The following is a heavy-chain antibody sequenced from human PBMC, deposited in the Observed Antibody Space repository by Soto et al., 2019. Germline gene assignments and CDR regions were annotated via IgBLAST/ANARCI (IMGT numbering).Heavy chain of an antibody. CDR1: GFTFSSYA. CDR3: AKEEGGDIVVVVAARAFDY. D-gene: IGHD2-15*01. Sequence: GGSLRLSCAASGFTFSSYAMSWVRQAPGKGLEWVSAISGSGGSTYYADSVKGRFTISRDNSKNTLYLQMNSLRAEDTAVYYCAKEEGGDIVVVVAARAFDYWGQGTLVTVSS. V-gene: IGHV3-23*01. CDR2: ISGSGGST. J-gene: IGHJ4*02.